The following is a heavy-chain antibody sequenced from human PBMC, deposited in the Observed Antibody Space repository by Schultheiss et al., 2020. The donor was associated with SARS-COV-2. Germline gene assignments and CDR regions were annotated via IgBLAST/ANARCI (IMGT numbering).Heavy chain of an antibody. J-gene: IGHJ4*02. CDR2: ISYDGSNK. Sequence: GGSLRLSCAASGFTFSSYGMHWVRQAPGKGLEWVAVISYDGSNKYYADSVKGRFTISRDNAKNTLYLQMNSLRAEDTAVYYCARVNDYVFDYWGQGTLVTVSS. D-gene: IGHD4-17*01. V-gene: IGHV3-30*03. CDR3: ARVNDYVFDY. CDR1: GFTFSSYG.